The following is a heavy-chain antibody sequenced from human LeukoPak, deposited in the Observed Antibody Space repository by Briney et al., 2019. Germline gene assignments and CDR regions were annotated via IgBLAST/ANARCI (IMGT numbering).Heavy chain of an antibody. V-gene: IGHV1-2*02. CDR1: GYTFTGYY. Sequence: SSVKVSCKASGYTFTGYYMHWVRQAPGQGLEWMGWINPNSGGTNYAQKFQGRVTMTRDTSISTAYMELSRLRSDDTAVYYCARDRVRCSSTSCYFYWFDPWGQGTLVTASS. CDR3: ARDRVRCSSTSCYFYWFDP. D-gene: IGHD2-2*01. J-gene: IGHJ5*02. CDR2: INPNSGGT.